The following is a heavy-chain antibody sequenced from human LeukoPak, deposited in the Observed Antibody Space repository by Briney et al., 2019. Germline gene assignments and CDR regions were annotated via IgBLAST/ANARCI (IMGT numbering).Heavy chain of an antibody. D-gene: IGHD3-9*01. CDR1: GGSFSGYY. J-gene: IGHJ6*03. CDR3: ARGPRYFDWLLHYYYMDV. V-gene: IGHV4-34*01. Sequence: PSETLSLTCAVYGGSFSGYYWSWIRQPPGKGLEWIGEINHSGSTNYNPSLKRRVTISVDTSKNQFSLKLSSVTAADTAVYYCARGPRYFDWLLHYYYMDVWGKGTTVTVSS. CDR2: INHSGST.